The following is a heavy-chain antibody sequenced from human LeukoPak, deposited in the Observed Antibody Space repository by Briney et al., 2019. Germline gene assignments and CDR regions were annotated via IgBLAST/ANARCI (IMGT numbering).Heavy chain of an antibody. J-gene: IGHJ6*02. Sequence: GGSLRLSCAASGFTVSSNYMSWVRQAPGKGLEWVSVIYSGGSTYYADSVKGRFTISGDNSKNTLYLQMNSLRAEDTAVYYCARDPKWNDDFGSYGMDVWGQGTTVTVSS. CDR2: IYSGGST. CDR3: ARDPKWNDDFGSYGMDV. CDR1: GFTVSSNY. D-gene: IGHD1-1*01. V-gene: IGHV3-53*01.